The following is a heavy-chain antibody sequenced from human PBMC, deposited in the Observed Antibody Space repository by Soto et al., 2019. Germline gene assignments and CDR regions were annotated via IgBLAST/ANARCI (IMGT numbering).Heavy chain of an antibody. CDR2: VNWNSDKV. J-gene: IGHJ4*02. V-gene: IGHV3-9*01. D-gene: IGHD6-25*01. Sequence: VLLVESGGGLVQPGGSLRLSCAVSGFNFGNYAMHWVRQAPEKGLAWVAAVNWNSDKVAYAGSVLGRFTIFRDSAKNSLHLQMNDLTTEDTAFYYCAKDKGGTPYYIDSWGEGILVTASS. CDR1: GFNFGNYA. CDR3: AKDKGGTPYYIDS.